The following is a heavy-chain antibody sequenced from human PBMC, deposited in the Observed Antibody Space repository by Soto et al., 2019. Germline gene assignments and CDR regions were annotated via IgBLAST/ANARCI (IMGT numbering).Heavy chain of an antibody. D-gene: IGHD2-2*01. CDR2: MSSSGSTI. CDR3: AAIVLVPAAPMDA. Sequence: PGGSLRLSCAASGFTFSSYDMNWVRQAPGKGLECVSYMSSSGSTIYYADSVKGRFTVSRDNAKSSLYLQMNSLRAEDTAVYYCAAIVLVPAAPMDAWGQGTTVTVSS. V-gene: IGHV3-48*03. CDR1: GFTFSSYD. J-gene: IGHJ6*02.